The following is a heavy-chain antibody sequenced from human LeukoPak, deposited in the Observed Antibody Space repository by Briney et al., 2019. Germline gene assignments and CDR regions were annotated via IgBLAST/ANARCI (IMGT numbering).Heavy chain of an antibody. CDR2: IYPGDSDT. V-gene: IGHV5-51*01. CDR3: ARLSPPTRIAVDDYDY. CDR1: GYSFTSYW. D-gene: IGHD6-19*01. Sequence: LGESLKISCKGSGYSFTSYWIGWVRQMPGKGLEWMGIIYPGDSDTRYSPSFQGQVTISADKSISTAYLQWSSLKASDTAMYYCARLSPPTRIAVDDYDYWGQGTLVTVPS. J-gene: IGHJ4*02.